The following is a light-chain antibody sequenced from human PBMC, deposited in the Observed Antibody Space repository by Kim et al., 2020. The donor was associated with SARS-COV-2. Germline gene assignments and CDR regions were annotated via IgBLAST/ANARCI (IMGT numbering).Light chain of an antibody. CDR2: AAS. J-gene: IGKJ4*01. V-gene: IGKV1-9*01. Sequence: GSVGDRVTITCRASQGISSYLAWYQQKPAKAPKLLIYAASTLQSGVPSRFSGSGSGTDFTLTISSLQPEDFATYYCQQLNSYPLTFGGGTKVDIK. CDR3: QQLNSYPLT. CDR1: QGISSY.